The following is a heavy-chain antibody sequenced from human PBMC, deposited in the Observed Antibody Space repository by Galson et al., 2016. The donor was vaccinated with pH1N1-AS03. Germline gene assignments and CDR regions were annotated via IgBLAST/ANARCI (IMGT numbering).Heavy chain of an antibody. CDR2: MYYTGST. Sequence: SETLSLTCTVSGGYVSSSRNYWGWIRQPPGKGLEWIGSMYYTGSTYKTPSLQSRATISVDTSKNQFSLKLISVTAADTAVYCCARHERWFSSGWDIDSWSLGTLVTVFS. CDR1: GGYVSSSRNY. CDR3: ARHERWFSSGWDIDS. J-gene: IGHJ4*02. D-gene: IGHD6-19*01. V-gene: IGHV4-39*07.